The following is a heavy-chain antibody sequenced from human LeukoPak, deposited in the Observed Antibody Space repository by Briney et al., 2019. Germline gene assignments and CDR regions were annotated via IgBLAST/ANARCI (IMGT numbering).Heavy chain of an antibody. CDR2: IYYSGST. J-gene: IGHJ4*02. CDR1: GGYISSYY. CDR3: ARGVGSGYTDY. Sequence: SETLSLTCTISGGYISSYYWSWIRQPPGKGLEWIGNIYYSGSTNYNPSLKSRVAISVDTSKNQFSLKLISVTAADTAVYYCARGVGSGYTDYWGQGALVTVSS. V-gene: IGHV4-59*01. D-gene: IGHD3-22*01.